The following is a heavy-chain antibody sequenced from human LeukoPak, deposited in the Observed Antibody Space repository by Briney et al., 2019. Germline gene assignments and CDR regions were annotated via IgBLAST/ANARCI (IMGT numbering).Heavy chain of an antibody. D-gene: IGHD4-17*01. CDR3: ARGWTLDYGPGKIDY. J-gene: IGHJ4*02. V-gene: IGHV4-38-2*02. Sequence: PSETLSLTCTVSGYSISSGYCWGWIRQPPGKGLEWIGSIYHSGSTYYNPSLKSRVTISVDTSKNQFSLKLSSVTAADTAVYYCARGWTLDYGPGKIDYWGQGTLVTVSS. CDR1: GYSISSGYC. CDR2: IYHSGST.